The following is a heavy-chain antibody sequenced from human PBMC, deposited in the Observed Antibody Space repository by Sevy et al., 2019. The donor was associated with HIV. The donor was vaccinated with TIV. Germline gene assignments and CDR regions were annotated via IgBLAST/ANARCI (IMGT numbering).Heavy chain of an antibody. J-gene: IGHJ4*02. CDR2: LSFGCGEI. CDR3: AREGCTKPHDY. Sequence: GGSLRLSCAASGFTFSKYSMSWVRQPPGKGLGLVSTLSFGCGEINYADSVKGRFTISSDNSKSSVYLQMNNLRPEDTAVYYCAREGCTKPHDYGGQGTLVTVSS. CDR1: GFTFSKYS. V-gene: IGHV3-23*01. D-gene: IGHD2-8*01.